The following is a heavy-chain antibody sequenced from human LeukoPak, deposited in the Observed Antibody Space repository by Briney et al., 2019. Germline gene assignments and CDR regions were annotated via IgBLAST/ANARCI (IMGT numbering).Heavy chain of an antibody. Sequence: GGSLRLSCAASGFSFRSYGMSWVRQAPGKGLEWVSVITGSAGSTYYADSVQGRFTISRDNAKKSLYLQMNSLRAEDTAVYYCARGDPDISFGVVGEAFDIWGQGTMVTVSS. CDR2: ITGSAGST. CDR3: ARGDPDISFGVVGEAFDI. V-gene: IGHV3-23*01. D-gene: IGHD3-3*01. J-gene: IGHJ3*02. CDR1: GFSFRSYG.